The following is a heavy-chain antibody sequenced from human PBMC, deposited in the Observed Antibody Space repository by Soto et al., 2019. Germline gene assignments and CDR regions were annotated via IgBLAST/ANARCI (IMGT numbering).Heavy chain of an antibody. V-gene: IGHV1-18*01. Sequence: ASVKVSCKASGYTFTSYGISWVRQAPGQGLEWMGWISAYNGNTNYAQKLQGRVTTTTDTSTSTAYMELRSLRSEDTAVYYCARERYRVYGDTVLNYYYYGMDVWGQGTTVTVSS. CDR1: GYTFTSYG. D-gene: IGHD4-17*01. CDR3: ARERYRVYGDTVLNYYYYGMDV. J-gene: IGHJ6*02. CDR2: ISAYNGNT.